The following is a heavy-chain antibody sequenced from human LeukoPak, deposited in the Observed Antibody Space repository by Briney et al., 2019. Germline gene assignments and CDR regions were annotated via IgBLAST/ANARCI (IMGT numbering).Heavy chain of an antibody. CDR3: AAVALKNSYSNYFDY. CDR1: GFTFTSSA. V-gene: IGHV1-58*01. CDR2: IVVGSGNT. D-gene: IGHD4-11*01. J-gene: IGHJ4*02. Sequence: LVKVSCKASGFTFTSSAVQWVRQARGQRLEWIGWIVVGSGNTNYAQKFQERVTITRDMSTSTAYMELSSLRSEDTAVYYCAAVALKNSYSNYFDYWGQGTLVTVSS.